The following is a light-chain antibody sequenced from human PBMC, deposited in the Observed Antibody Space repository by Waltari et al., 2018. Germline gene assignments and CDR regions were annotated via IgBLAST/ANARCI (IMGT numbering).Light chain of an antibody. Sequence: QSALPQPRSVSGSPGPSVTIPCPGPSSDVGSYHSLPCYQQHPGKAPKLIIYDVSQRLSGVPDRFSGSKSGNTASLTISGLEADDEADYFCTSYAGAYTVFGGGTKLTVL. CDR1: SSDVGSYHS. V-gene: IGLV2-11*01. J-gene: IGLJ2*01. CDR3: TSYAGAYTV. CDR2: DVS.